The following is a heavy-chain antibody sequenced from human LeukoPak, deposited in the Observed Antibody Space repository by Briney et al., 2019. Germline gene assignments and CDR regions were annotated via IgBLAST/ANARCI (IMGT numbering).Heavy chain of an antibody. J-gene: IGHJ4*02. CDR1: GFTFSSYS. V-gene: IGHV3-21*01. D-gene: IGHD3-22*01. CDR2: ISSSSSYI. Sequence: GGSLRLSCAASGFTFSSYSMNWVRQAPGKGLEWVSSISSSSSYIYYADSVKGRFTSSRDNAKNSLYLQMNSLRAEDTAVYYCARDITSDYYDSSGYTYWGQGTLVTVSS. CDR3: ARDITSDYYDSSGYTY.